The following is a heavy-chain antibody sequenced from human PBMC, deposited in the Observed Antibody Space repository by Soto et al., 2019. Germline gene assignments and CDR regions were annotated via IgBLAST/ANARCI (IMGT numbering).Heavy chain of an antibody. V-gene: IGHV1-2*02. Sequence: QLHLVQSGAVVKKPGASVTVSCSASGYPVTAYYMHWVRQAPGRGVEWMGGINPATGAAKYTQTFQGRVPMTRDTSTSTVFMELSGPTSEDTAVFYCARGGGVGVAGSAAFDMWGQGTLVTVSS. J-gene: IGHJ3*02. CDR1: GYPVTAYY. D-gene: IGHD3-3*01. CDR2: INPATGAA. CDR3: ARGGGVGVAGSAAFDM.